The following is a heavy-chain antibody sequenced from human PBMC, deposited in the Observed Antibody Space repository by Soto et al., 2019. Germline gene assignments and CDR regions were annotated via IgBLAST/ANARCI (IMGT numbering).Heavy chain of an antibody. CDR3: ARLEGLATISYYFDY. Sequence: QLQLQESGPGLVKPSETLSLTCSVSGDSIHSDNYYWGWIRQPPGKGLEWIGSIYYRGNTYYNPSLKTRVTISLDKSKSQFSLKLNSVTAADSAVYFCARLEGLATISYYFDYWGQGTLVTVSS. CDR2: IYYRGNT. V-gene: IGHV4-39*01. D-gene: IGHD3-9*01. CDR1: GDSIHSDNYY. J-gene: IGHJ4*02.